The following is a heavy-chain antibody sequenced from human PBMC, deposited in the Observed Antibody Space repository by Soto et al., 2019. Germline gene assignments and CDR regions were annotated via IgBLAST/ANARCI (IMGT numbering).Heavy chain of an antibody. CDR3: AKDPLAVAVNDAFDI. CDR1: GFTFDDYA. J-gene: IGHJ3*02. CDR2: ISWNSGSI. D-gene: IGHD6-19*01. V-gene: IGHV3-9*01. Sequence: PGGSLRLSCAASGFTFDDYAMHWVRQAPGKGLEWVSGISWNSGSIGYSDSVKDRFTISRDNAKNSLYLQMNSLRAEDTALYYCAKDPLAVAVNDAFDIWGQGTMVTVSS.